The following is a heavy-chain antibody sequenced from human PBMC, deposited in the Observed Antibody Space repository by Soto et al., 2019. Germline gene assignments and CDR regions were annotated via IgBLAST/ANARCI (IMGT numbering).Heavy chain of an antibody. J-gene: IGHJ5*02. Sequence: QLPLQESGPGLVKPSETLSLTCTVSGGSISHYHWNWIRQAPGKGMEWIGYIFYNGSTHYNPSLTSRVTISVDMSKNRLSLTLTSVTAADTAVYYCARSFYPWGQGTLVTVSS. CDR2: IFYNGST. V-gene: IGHV4-59*01. CDR1: GGSISHYH. CDR3: ARSFYP.